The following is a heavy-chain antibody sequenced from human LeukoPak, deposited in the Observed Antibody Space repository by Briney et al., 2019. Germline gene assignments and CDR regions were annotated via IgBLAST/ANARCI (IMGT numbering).Heavy chain of an antibody. V-gene: IGHV1-18*01. Sequence: ASVKVSCKASGYTFTSYGISWVRQAPGQGLEWMGWISAYNGNTNYAQKLQGRVTMTRDTSTSTVYMELSSLRSEDTAVYYCARDRRDITMIVVVAAFDIWGQGTMVTVSS. D-gene: IGHD3-22*01. CDR3: ARDRRDITMIVVVAAFDI. J-gene: IGHJ3*02. CDR1: GYTFTSYG. CDR2: ISAYNGNT.